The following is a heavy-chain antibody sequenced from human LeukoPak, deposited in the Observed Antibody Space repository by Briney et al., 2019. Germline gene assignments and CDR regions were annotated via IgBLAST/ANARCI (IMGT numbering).Heavy chain of an antibody. Sequence: GRSLRLSCAASGFTFKNYAMHWVRQAPGKGLEWVAVISYDGNNKYYGDSVRGRFTISRDNAKNSLYLQMNSLRAEDTAVYYCARDFPRRGRIVVVPAAYYYYYGMDVWGQGTTVTVSS. V-gene: IGHV3-30-3*01. CDR3: ARDFPRRGRIVVVPAAYYYYYGMDV. CDR2: ISYDGNNK. CDR1: GFTFKNYA. D-gene: IGHD2-2*01. J-gene: IGHJ6*02.